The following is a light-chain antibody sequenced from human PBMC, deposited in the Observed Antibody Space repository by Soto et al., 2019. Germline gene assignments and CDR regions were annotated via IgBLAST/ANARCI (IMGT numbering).Light chain of an antibody. CDR2: EVS. CDR1: SRDVGNYNL. Sequence: QSALTQPASVSGSPGQSITISCTGTSRDVGNYNLVSWYQQHPDKAPKLIIYEVSERPSGVSDRFSGSKSGNTASLTISGLQADDEADYYCCSYAGSGSLVVVFGGGTKVTVL. CDR3: CSYAGSGSLVVV. V-gene: IGLV2-23*02. J-gene: IGLJ3*02.